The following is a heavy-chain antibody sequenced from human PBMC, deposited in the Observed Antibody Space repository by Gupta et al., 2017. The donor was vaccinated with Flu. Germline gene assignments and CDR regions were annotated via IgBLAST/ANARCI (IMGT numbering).Heavy chain of an antibody. D-gene: IGHD1-26*01. Sequence: GLHWVRQAPGKGLAWGAGISFDGRNAAYADAWNGRFTIYRDKSKKALPLQMNSLSHADKAVYYCAKEDSRRVVGDKFDSCEQVTLVAVS. CDR1: G. J-gene: IGHJ4*02. V-gene: IGHV3-30*18. CDR3: AKEDSRRVVGDKFDS. CDR2: ISFDGRNA.